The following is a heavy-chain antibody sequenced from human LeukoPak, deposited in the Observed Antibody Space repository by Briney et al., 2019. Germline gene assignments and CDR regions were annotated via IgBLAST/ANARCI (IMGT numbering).Heavy chain of an antibody. J-gene: IGHJ4*02. Sequence: PGGSLRLSCAASGFTFSSYEMNWVRQAPGKGLEWVSYISSSGSTIYYADSVKGRFTISRDNAKNSLYLQMNSLRAEDTAVYYCARDKPSYYDFWSGYYPWPYFGYWGQGTLVTVSS. CDR1: GFTFSSYE. V-gene: IGHV3-48*03. CDR2: ISSSGSTI. CDR3: ARDKPSYYDFWSGYYPWPYFGY. D-gene: IGHD3-3*01.